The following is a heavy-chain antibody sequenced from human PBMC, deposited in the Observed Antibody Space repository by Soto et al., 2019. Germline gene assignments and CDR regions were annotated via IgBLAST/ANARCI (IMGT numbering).Heavy chain of an antibody. CDR2: INHSGST. CDR3: ARGRRGYSYGYLLY. J-gene: IGHJ4*02. V-gene: IGHV4-34*01. D-gene: IGHD5-18*01. CDR1: GGSFSGYY. Sequence: SETLSLTCAVYGGSFSGYYWSWIRQPPGKGLEWIGEINHSGSTNYNPSLKSRVTISVDTFKNQFSLKLSSVTAADTAVYYCARGRRGYSYGYLLYWGQGTLVTVSS.